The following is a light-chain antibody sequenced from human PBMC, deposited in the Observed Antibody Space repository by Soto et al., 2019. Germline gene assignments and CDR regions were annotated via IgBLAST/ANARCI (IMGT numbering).Light chain of an antibody. CDR1: SSDVGGYNY. V-gene: IGLV2-8*01. CDR2: EVS. Sequence: QSVLTQPPSASGSPGQSVTISCTGTSSDVGGYNYVSWYQQHPGKAPKLMIYEVSKQPSGVPDRFSGSKSGNTASLTVSGLQAEDEADYYCSSYAGSNNFDVVFGGGTKVTVL. J-gene: IGLJ2*01. CDR3: SSYAGSNNFDVV.